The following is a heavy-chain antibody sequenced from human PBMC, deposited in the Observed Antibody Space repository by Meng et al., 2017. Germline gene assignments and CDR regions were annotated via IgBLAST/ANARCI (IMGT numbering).Heavy chain of an antibody. CDR3: ARGGEDYNSSGYYQS. Sequence: GESLKISCAASGFTFSSYWMHLVRQAPGKGMVWVSRINSDGSSTSYADSVKGRFTISRDNAKNTLYLQMNSLRAEDTAVYYCARGGEDYNSSGYYQSWGQGTLVTVSS. D-gene: IGHD3-22*01. J-gene: IGHJ5*02. CDR2: INSDGSST. V-gene: IGHV3-74*01. CDR1: GFTFSSYW.